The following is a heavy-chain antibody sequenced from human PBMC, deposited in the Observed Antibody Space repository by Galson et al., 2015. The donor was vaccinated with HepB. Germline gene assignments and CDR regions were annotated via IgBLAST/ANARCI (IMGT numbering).Heavy chain of an antibody. CDR1: GFTFSDYY. Sequence: SLRLSCAASGFTFSDYYMSWIRQAPGKGLEWVSYISSSGSTIYYADSVKGRFTISRDNAKNSLYLQMNSLRAEDTAVYYCATGGAVAAYYNMDVWGQGTTVTVSS. D-gene: IGHD6-19*01. J-gene: IGHJ6*02. V-gene: IGHV3-11*01. CDR3: ATGGAVAAYYNMDV. CDR2: ISSSGSTI.